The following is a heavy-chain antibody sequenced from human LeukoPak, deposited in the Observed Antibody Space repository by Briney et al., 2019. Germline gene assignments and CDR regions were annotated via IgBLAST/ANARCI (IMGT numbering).Heavy chain of an antibody. J-gene: IGHJ4*02. V-gene: IGHV3-7*01. CDR1: XFTFXXXX. D-gene: IGHD6-19*01. CDR3: ARDPFSYSSGWSD. CDR2: IKQDGSEK. Sequence: LXXXXXXFTFXXXXMSXXXQXXGXGXEXXANIKQDGSEKYYVDSVKGRFTISRDNAKNSLYLQMNSLRAEDTAVYYCARDPFSYSSGWSDWGQGTLVTVSS.